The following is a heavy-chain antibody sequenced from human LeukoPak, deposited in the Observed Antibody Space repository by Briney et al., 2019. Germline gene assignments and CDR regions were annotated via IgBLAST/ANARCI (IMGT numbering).Heavy chain of an antibody. CDR2: ISYGGSNK. V-gene: IGHV3-30-3*01. CDR3: ARSQRDPSFDY. Sequence: PGGSLRLSCAASGFTFSSYAMSWFRQAPGKGLEWVAVISYGGSNKYYADSVKGRFTISRDNSKNTLYLQMNSLRAEDTAVYYCARSQRDPSFDYWGQGTLVTVSS. CDR1: GFTFSSYA. J-gene: IGHJ4*02. D-gene: IGHD2-21*02.